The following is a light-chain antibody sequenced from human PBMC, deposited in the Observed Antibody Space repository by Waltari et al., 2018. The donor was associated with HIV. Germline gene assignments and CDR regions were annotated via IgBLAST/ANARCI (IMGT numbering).Light chain of an antibody. J-gene: IGLJ3*02. V-gene: IGLV1-44*01. CDR2: RNS. Sequence: QSVLTQPPSASGTPGQRVTISCSGSSSNIGSNIVNWYQQLPGTAPKLLIYRNSRRPSGVQDRFSGSKAGTSASLAISGLQSEDDADYYCAAWDDSLSGAVFGGGTKLTVL. CDR3: AAWDDSLSGAV. CDR1: SSNIGSNI.